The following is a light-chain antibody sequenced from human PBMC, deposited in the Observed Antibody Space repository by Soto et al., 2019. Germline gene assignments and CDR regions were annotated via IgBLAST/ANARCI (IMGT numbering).Light chain of an antibody. CDR3: QHYNSYLLI. CDR1: QSISSW. V-gene: IGKV1-5*03. Sequence: DIQMTQSPSTLSASVGDRVTITCRASQSISSWLAWYQQKPGKAPKLLIYKAPSLESGVQSRFRGSGSGTEFTLTSSSLHPDDFAPYYCQHYNSYLLICGGETKVEIK. J-gene: IGKJ4*01. CDR2: KAP.